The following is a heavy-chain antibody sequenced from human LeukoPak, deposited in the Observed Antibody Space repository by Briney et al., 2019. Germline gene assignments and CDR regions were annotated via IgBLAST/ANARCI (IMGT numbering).Heavy chain of an antibody. D-gene: IGHD6-19*01. CDR3: AKWGYSSGWPYFDY. V-gene: IGHV3-7*02. CDR1: GFTFSSKW. CDR2: IKQDGSET. J-gene: IGHJ4*02. Sequence: GGSLRLSCAASGFTFSSKWMGWVRQAPGKGLEWVANIKQDGSETYYVDSVKGRFTISRDNAKNSLYLQMSSLRAEDTAVYYCAKWGYSSGWPYFDYWGQGTLVTVSS.